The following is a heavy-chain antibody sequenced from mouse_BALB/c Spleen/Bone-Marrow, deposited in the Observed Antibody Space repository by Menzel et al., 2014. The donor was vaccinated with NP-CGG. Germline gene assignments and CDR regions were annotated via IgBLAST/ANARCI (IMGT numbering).Heavy chain of an antibody. CDR3: ARLGYYGSFAY. CDR2: INPDSNTI. D-gene: IGHD1-2*01. J-gene: IGHJ3*01. Sequence: EVQVVESGGGLVQPGGSLKLSCAASGFDFSRYWMSWVRQAPGKGLEWIGEINPDSNTINYTPSLEDKFIISRDNAKNTLYLQMSKVRSEDTALYYCARLGYYGSFAYWGQGTLVTVSA. V-gene: IGHV4-1*02. CDR1: GFDFSRYW.